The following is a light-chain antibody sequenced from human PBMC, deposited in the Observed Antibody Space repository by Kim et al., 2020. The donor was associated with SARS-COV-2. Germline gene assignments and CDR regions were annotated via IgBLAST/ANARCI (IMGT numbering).Light chain of an antibody. CDR2: DDG. J-gene: IGLJ3*02. V-gene: IGLV3-21*04. CDR3: QVWDSSTYPLV. CDR1: NIGSKT. Sequence: SYELTQPPSVSVAPGKTATLTCGGDNIGSKTVHWYQHKAGQAPVLVIHDDGGRPSGIPERFSGSNSGNTATLTISRVEAGDEADYYCQVWDSSTYPLVFGGGTQLTVL.